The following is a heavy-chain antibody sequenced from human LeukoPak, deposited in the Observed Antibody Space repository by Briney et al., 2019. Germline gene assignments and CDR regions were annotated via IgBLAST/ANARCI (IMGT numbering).Heavy chain of an antibody. J-gene: IGHJ4*02. CDR3: ARALYAPTYYFDY. Sequence: SSETLSLTCTVSGGSIGSGTYYWGWIRQSPGKGLEWIGSIFYSGSTNYNPSLKSRVTISVDTSKNQFSLKLSSVTAADTAVYYCARALYAPTYYFDYWGQGTLVTVSS. CDR1: GGSIGSGTYY. D-gene: IGHD2/OR15-2a*01. V-gene: IGHV4-39*07. CDR2: IFYSGST.